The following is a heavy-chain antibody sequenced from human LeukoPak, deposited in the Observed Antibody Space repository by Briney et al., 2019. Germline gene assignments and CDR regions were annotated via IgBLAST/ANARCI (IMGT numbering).Heavy chain of an antibody. CDR3: ARALKEEYYYYYGMDV. CDR1: GYTFTGYY. J-gene: IGHJ6*02. CDR2: INPNSGGT. Sequence: GASVKVSCKASGYTFTGYYMHWVRQAPGQGLEWMGWINPNSGGTNYAQKFQGRVTMTRDTSISTAYMELSRLRSDDTAVYYCARALKEEYYYYYGMDVWGQGTTVTVSS. V-gene: IGHV1-2*02.